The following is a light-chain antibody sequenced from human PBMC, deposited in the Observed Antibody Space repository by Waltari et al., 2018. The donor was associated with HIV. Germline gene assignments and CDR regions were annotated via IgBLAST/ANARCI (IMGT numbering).Light chain of an antibody. CDR3: QQSYSSPLT. CDR2: DAS. CDR1: QTVTNK. V-gene: IGKV1-39*01. Sequence: DIQMTQSPSPLSASVGDSVSITCRASQTVTNKVNWYQQKPGKAPQLLIYDASTLQSGVPSRFRGGGSGTDFTLTITSLQTDDFATYFCQQSYSSPLTFGPGTKLDIK. J-gene: IGKJ3*01.